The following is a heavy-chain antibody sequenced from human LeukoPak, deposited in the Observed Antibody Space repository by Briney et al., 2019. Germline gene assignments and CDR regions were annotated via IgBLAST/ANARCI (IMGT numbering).Heavy chain of an antibody. CDR3: ARHYYTSGSYAFDI. J-gene: IGHJ3*02. CDR2: IYHSGST. Sequence: PSETLSLTCAVSGGSISSSNWWSWVRQPPGKGLEWIGEIYHSGSTNYNPSLKSRLTISVDASKNKFSLKLSSVSAADTAVYYCARHYYTSGSYAFDIWGQGTMVTVSS. CDR1: GGSISSSNW. D-gene: IGHD3-10*01. V-gene: IGHV4-4*02.